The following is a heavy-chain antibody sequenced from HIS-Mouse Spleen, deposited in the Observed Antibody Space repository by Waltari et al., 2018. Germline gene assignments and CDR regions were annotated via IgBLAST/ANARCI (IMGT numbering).Heavy chain of an antibody. CDR3: ARGGNFQH. CDR2: INHSGST. V-gene: IGHV4-34*01. Sequence: QVQLQQWGAGLLKPSETLSLTCAVHGGSFSGYYWSWIRQPPGKGLEWIGEINHSGSTNYNPSLKSRVTISVDTSKNQFSLKLSSVTAADTAVYYCARGGNFQHWGQGTLVTVSS. CDR1: GGSFSGYY. J-gene: IGHJ1*01.